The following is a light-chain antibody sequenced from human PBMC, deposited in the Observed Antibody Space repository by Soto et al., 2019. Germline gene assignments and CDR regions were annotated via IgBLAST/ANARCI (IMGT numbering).Light chain of an antibody. CDR2: TSN. J-gene: IGLJ3*02. CDR1: SSNIGSHY. V-gene: IGLV1-47*01. Sequence: QSVLTQPPSASGTPGQRGTISCSGSSSNIGSHYVYWYQQFPGTAPKLLMYTSNQRPSGVPDRFSGYKSGTSAALAISGLRSEDEANYHCPAWDDSLRRWVFGGGTPLPVL. CDR3: PAWDDSLRRWV.